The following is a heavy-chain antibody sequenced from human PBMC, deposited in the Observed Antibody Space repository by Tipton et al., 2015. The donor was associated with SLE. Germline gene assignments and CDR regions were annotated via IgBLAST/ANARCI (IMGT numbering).Heavy chain of an antibody. V-gene: IGHV4-59*01. Sequence: TLSLTCTVSGASISWIRQPPGKGLEWIGYIYYSGSTNYNPSLKSRVTISVDTSKNQFSLKLSSVTAADTAVYYCARGGLGYSYYYYMDVWGKGTTVTVSS. CDR2: IYYSGST. CDR3: ARGGLGYSYYYYMDV. D-gene: IGHD5-18*01. J-gene: IGHJ6*03. CDR1: GASI.